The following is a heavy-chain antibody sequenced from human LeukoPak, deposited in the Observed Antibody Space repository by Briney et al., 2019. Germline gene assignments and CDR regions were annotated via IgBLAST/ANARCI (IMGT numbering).Heavy chain of an antibody. Sequence: GASVKVSCKASGYTFTSYYMHWVRQAPGQGLEWMGIINPSGGSTSYAQKFQGRVTMTRDTSTSTVYMGLSSLRSEDTAVYYCARETPGAGHFDYWGQGSLVTVSS. CDR2: INPSGGST. D-gene: IGHD7-27*01. CDR3: ARETPGAGHFDY. CDR1: GYTFTSYY. J-gene: IGHJ4*02. V-gene: IGHV1-46*01.